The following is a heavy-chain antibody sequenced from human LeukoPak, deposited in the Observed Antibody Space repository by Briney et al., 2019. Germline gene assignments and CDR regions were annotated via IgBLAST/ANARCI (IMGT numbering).Heavy chain of an antibody. V-gene: IGHV3-72*01. CDR3: TGARGTYRQFDY. D-gene: IGHD3-16*02. CDR1: GFTLSDHY. Sequence: HPGGSLRLSCATSGFTLSDHYMDWVRQAPGKGLEWVARTRNKANSYTTEYAASVKGRFTISRDDSKNSLNLQMNSLKTGDTAVYYCTGARGTYRQFDYWGQGTLVTVSS. CDR2: TRNKANSYTT. J-gene: IGHJ4*02.